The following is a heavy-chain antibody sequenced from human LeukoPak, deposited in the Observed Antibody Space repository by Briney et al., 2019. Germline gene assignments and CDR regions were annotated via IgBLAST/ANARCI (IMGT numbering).Heavy chain of an antibody. J-gene: IGHJ4*02. CDR1: GFTFSNYA. CDR2: ITDSGGDT. D-gene: IGHD3-10*01. CDR3: AKVPITMVRGVAIYYFDY. V-gene: IGHV3-23*01. Sequence: GGSLRLSCAASGFTFSNYAMSWVRQAPGKGLEWFSAITDSGGDTYYADSVKGRFTISRDNSKNTLDLQMSSLRAEDTAVYYCAKVPITMVRGVAIYYFDYWGQGTLVTVSS.